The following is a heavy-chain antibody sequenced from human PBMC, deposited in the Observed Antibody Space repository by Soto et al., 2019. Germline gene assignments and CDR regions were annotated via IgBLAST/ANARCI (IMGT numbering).Heavy chain of an antibody. Sequence: QVQLQQWGAGLLKPSETLSLTCAVYGGSFSGYYWSWIRQPPGKGLEWIGEINHSGSTNYNPSLKSRSTISVRTSKNQFSLELSSLTAADTAVYYCARGRVVADYWGQGTLVTVSS. CDR1: GGSFSGYY. D-gene: IGHD2-21*01. V-gene: IGHV4-34*01. CDR3: ARGRVVADY. CDR2: INHSGST. J-gene: IGHJ4*02.